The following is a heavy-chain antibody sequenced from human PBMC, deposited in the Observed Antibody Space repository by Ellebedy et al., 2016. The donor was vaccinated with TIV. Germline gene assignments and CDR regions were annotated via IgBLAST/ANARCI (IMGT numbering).Heavy chain of an antibody. Sequence: GESLKISCAASGFTFSVYSMNRVRQTPGKGLEWVSYITNSSSTIYYADSVKGRFTISRDNAKNALYLQMDSLRAEDTAVYYCAKGTGTTHWRIHYWGQGTLVTVSS. D-gene: IGHD1-14*01. CDR2: ITNSSSTI. CDR3: AKGTGTTHWRIHY. V-gene: IGHV3-48*01. CDR1: GFTFSVYS. J-gene: IGHJ4*02.